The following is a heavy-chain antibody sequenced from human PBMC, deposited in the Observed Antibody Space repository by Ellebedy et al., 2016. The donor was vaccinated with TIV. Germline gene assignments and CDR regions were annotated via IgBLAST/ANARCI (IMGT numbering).Heavy chain of an antibody. CDR1: GGSISSYY. V-gene: IGHV4-59*08. Sequence: MPSETLSLTCTVSGGSISSYYWSWIRQPPGKGLEWIGYIYYSGSTNYNPSLKSRVTISVDTSKNQFSLKLSSVTAADTAVYYCATGRYYYDSSGYYPRPFFDYWGQGTLVTVSS. CDR3: ATGRYYYDSSGYYPRPFFDY. D-gene: IGHD3-22*01. J-gene: IGHJ4*02. CDR2: IYYSGST.